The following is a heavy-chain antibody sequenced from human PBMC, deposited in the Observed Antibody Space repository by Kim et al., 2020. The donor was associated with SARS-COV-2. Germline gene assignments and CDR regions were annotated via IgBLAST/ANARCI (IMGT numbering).Heavy chain of an antibody. CDR2: IYPGDSDT. CDR3: ARSWGYSYGYYYYGMDV. D-gene: IGHD5-18*01. J-gene: IGHJ6*02. CDR1: GYSFTSYW. Sequence: GESLKISCKGSGYSFTSYWIGWVRQMPGKGLEWMGIIYPGDSDTRYSPSFQGQVTISADKSISTAYLQWSSLKASDTAMYYCARSWGYSYGYYYYGMDVWGQGTTVTVSS. V-gene: IGHV5-51*01.